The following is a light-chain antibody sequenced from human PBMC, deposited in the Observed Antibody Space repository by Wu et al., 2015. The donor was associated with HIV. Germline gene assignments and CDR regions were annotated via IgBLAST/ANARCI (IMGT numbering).Light chain of an antibody. V-gene: IGKV3-20*01. CDR1: QSFSSNF. Sequence: EIVLTQSPGTLSLSPGEGATLSCRASQSFSSNFLAWYQQKPGQAPRVLIYAASRRATGIPDRFSGSGSGTDFTLTISGPEPEDFAVYYCCENSNIPLTFGGGTKVEIK. CDR2: AAS. CDR3: CENSNIPLT. J-gene: IGKJ4*01.